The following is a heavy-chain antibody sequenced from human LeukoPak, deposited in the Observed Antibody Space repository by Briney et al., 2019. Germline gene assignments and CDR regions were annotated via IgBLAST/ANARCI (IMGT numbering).Heavy chain of an antibody. CDR1: GFIIISYR. CDR2: ISSSSSYI. V-gene: IGHV3-21*01. D-gene: IGHD6-13*01. J-gene: IGHJ3*02. CDR3: ARDAAAGTFDI. Sequence: GESLRLSCAASGFIIISYRMSWVRQAPGKGLEWVSSISSSSSYIYYADSVKGRFTISRDNAKNSLYLQMNSLRAEDTAVYYCARDAAAGTFDIWGQGTMVTVSS.